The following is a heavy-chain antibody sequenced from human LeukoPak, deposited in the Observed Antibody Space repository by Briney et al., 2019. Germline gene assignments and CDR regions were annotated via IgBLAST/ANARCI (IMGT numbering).Heavy chain of an antibody. J-gene: IGHJ4*02. Sequence: GGSLRLSCAASGFTFSSYAMSWVRQAPGKGLEWVSAISGNGGSTYYAGSVKGRFTISRDNSKHTLYLQMNSLRAEDTAVYYCAKGMSGWYGGGGDYWGQGALVTVSS. V-gene: IGHV3-23*01. CDR3: AKGMSGWYGGGGDY. CDR2: ISGNGGST. CDR1: GFTFSSYA. D-gene: IGHD6-19*01.